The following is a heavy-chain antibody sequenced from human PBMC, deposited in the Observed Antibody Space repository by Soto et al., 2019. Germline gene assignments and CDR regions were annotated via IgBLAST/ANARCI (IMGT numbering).Heavy chain of an antibody. CDR3: AKVPYYYDSGSYFRPFES. J-gene: IGHJ4*02. V-gene: IGHV3-9*01. CDR1: GFTFEDYA. CDR2: ISWNSGSI. Sequence: GGSLRLSCAASGFTFEDYAMHWVRQGPGKGLEWVSGISWNSGSIGYADSVKGRFTISRDNAKNSLYLQMNSLRAEDTALYYCAKVPYYYDSGSYFRPFESWGQGTLVTVSS. D-gene: IGHD3-22*01.